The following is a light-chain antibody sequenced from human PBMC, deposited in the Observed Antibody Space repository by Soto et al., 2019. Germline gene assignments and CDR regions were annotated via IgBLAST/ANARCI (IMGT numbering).Light chain of an antibody. CDR3: KQYDSYSWT. CDR2: KAS. CDR1: QSISSR. J-gene: IGKJ1*01. Sequence: DIQMTQSPSTLSASVGDRVTITCRASQSISSRLAWYQQKPGKVPKLLIYKASSLESGVPSRFSGSGSGTEFTPTISSLQPDDFATYYCKQYDSYSWTFGQGTKVKI. V-gene: IGKV1-5*03.